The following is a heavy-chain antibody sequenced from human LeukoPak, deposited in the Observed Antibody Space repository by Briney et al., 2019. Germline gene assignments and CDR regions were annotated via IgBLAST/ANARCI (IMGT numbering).Heavy chain of an antibody. D-gene: IGHD2-2*01. CDR2: IYYSGST. CDR1: GGSISSYY. J-gene: IGHJ4*02. Sequence: PSETLSLTCTVSGGSISSYYWSWIRQPPGKGLEWIGYIYYSGSTNYNPSLKSRVTMSVDTSKNQFSLKLSSVTAADTAVYYCARLGYCSSTSCSEGTFDYWGQGTLVTVSS. V-gene: IGHV4-59*08. CDR3: ARLGYCSSTSCSEGTFDY.